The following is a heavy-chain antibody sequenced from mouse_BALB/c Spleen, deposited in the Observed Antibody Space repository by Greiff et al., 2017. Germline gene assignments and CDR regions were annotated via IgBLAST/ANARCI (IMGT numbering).Heavy chain of an antibody. V-gene: IGHV2-6-4*01. Sequence: VQVVESGPGLVAPSQSRSITCTVSGFSFCRYSVHWVRQPPGKGLEWLGMIWGGGSTDYNAAPKSRLSTSKDNSKSQVFLTMNSLQTADTAMYYCARKDSYYAMDYWGQGTSVTVSS. CDR3: ARKDSYYAMDY. CDR1: GFSFCRYS. CDR2: IWGGGST. J-gene: IGHJ4*01.